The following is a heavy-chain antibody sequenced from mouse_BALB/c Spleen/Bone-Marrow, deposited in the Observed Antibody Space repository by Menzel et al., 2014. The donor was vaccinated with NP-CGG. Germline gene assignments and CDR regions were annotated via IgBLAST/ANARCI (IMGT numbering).Heavy chain of an antibody. CDR2: INPGSGGT. Sequence: VKLMESGPGLVKPGASVKISCKASGYAFSSSWMNWVKQRPGQGLEWIGVINPGSGGTNYNEKFKAKATLTADKSSSTAYMQLSSLTSDDSAVYFCARCLTGTSAMDYWGQGTSVTVSS. J-gene: IGHJ4*01. CDR1: GYAFSSSW. D-gene: IGHD4-1*01. V-gene: IGHV1-82*01. CDR3: ARCLTGTSAMDY.